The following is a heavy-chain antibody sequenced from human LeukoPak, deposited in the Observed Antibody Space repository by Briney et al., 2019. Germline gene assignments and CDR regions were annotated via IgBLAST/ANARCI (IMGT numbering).Heavy chain of an antibody. V-gene: IGHV4-59*01. J-gene: IGHJ5*02. CDR3: AGAPPGSSSWSTFDP. CDR1: GGSISSYY. Sequence: SETLSLTCTVSGGSISSYYWSWIRQPPGKGLEWIGYIYYSGSTNYNPSLKSRVTISVDTSKNQFSLKLSSVTAADTAVYYCAGAPPGSSSWSTFDPWGQGTLVTVSS. CDR2: IYYSGST. D-gene: IGHD6-13*01.